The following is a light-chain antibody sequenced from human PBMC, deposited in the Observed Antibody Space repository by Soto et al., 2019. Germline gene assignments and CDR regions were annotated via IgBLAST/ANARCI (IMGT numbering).Light chain of an antibody. Sequence: DIPMTQSPSSLSASVGDRVTVTCRASQSISTFLNWFQHKPGKAPKLLIYAASTLHTGVPSRFSGSGSGTDFTLTISSLQPADFATYSCQQSYSTPFTFGPGTKVEIK. CDR3: QQSYSTPFT. V-gene: IGKV1-39*01. CDR2: AAS. J-gene: IGKJ3*01. CDR1: QSISTF.